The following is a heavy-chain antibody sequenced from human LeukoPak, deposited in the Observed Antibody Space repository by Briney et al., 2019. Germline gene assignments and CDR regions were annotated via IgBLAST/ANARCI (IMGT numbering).Heavy chain of an antibody. Sequence: PGGSLRLSCAASGFTFSSYGLSWVRQAPGKGLEWVSAISGSGDSTYYADSVKGRFTISRDNSKNTLYLQMNSLRAGDTAVYYCAKDRRSNGSGSPSGYMDVWGKGTTVTVSS. J-gene: IGHJ6*03. CDR2: ISGSGDST. CDR1: GFTFSSYG. CDR3: AKDRRSNGSGSPSGYMDV. V-gene: IGHV3-23*01. D-gene: IGHD3-10*01.